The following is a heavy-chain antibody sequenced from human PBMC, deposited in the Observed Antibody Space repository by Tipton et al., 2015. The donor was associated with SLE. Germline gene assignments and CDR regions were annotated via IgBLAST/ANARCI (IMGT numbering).Heavy chain of an antibody. CDR1: GGSISSGSYY. CDR3: ARDPNGGYGSFDY. V-gene: IGHV4-61*02. Sequence: TLSLTCTVSGGSISSGSYYWSWIRQPAGKGLEWIGRIYTSGSTNYNPSLKSRVTISVDTSKNQFSLKLSSVTAADTAVYYCARDPNGGYGSFDYWGQGTQVTVSS. CDR2: IYTSGST. D-gene: IGHD7-27*01. J-gene: IGHJ4*02.